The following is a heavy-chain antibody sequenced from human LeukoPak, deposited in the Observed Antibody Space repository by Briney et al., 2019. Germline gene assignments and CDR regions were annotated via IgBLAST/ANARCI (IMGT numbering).Heavy chain of an antibody. CDR3: ARGGTYSRGLLVY. CDR1: GYTFTSYY. CDR2: INPNSGGS. J-gene: IGHJ4*02. V-gene: IGHV1-2*02. D-gene: IGHD1-26*01. Sequence: GASVKVSCKASGYTFTSYYIHWMRQAPGQGLEWVGWINPNSGGSHYAQKFQGRVTMTTDTSTSTAYMELRSLRSDDTAVYYCARGGTYSRGLLVYWGQGTLVTVSS.